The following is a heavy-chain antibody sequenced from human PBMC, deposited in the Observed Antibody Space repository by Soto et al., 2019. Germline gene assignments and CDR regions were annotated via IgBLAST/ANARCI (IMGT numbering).Heavy chain of an antibody. V-gene: IGHV3-49*03. Sequence: GGSRRRSWTTSGFTFGYYAMSWFRQTPGKGLEWVGFVRTYAYGETTEYAASVKGRFTVGRDNSRSTAYLHMSSLKTEDTGVYFCSRDCPCGLGYCTNGACFPNDFWGQGTLVTVS. D-gene: IGHD2-8*01. J-gene: IGHJ4*02. CDR1: GFTFGYYA. CDR3: SRDCPCGLGYCTNGACFPNDF. CDR2: VRTYAYGETT.